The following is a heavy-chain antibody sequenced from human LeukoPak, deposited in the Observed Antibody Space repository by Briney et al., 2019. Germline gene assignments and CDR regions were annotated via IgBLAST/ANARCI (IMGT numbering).Heavy chain of an antibody. Sequence: ASVKVSCTASGYSFINFGLSWVRQAPGQGLEWMGWISAYNHNTNYAQKFQGRVTMTIDTSTTTVYMELRSLRSDDTAIYYCARDLMYCDTMSCYDGDFDYWGQGTPVTVPS. CDR1: GYSFINFG. V-gene: IGHV1-18*01. J-gene: IGHJ4*02. D-gene: IGHD2-2*01. CDR2: ISAYNHNT. CDR3: ARDLMYCDTMSCYDGDFDY.